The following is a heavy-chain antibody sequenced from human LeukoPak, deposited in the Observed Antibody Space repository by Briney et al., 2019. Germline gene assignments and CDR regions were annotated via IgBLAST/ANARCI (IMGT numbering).Heavy chain of an antibody. V-gene: IGHV4-59*01. CDR3: ARSSWIQYLIDY. D-gene: IGHD5-18*01. J-gene: IGHJ4*02. CDR1: GGSISSYY. CDR2: IYYSGST. Sequence: PSETLSLTCTVSGGSISSYYWSWIRQPPGKGLEWIGYIYYSGSTNYNPSLKSRVTISVDTSKNQFSLKLSSVTAADTAVYYCARSSWIQYLIDYWGQGTLVTVSP.